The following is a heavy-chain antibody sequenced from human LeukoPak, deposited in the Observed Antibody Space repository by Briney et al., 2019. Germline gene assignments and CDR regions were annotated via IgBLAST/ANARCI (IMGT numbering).Heavy chain of an antibody. CDR3: AKDRSVVVVPAAIRPSFDY. J-gene: IGHJ4*02. Sequence: GGSLRLSCAASGFTFSSYSMNWVRQAPGKGLEWVSYISSSSSTIYYADSVKGRFTISRDNAKNSLYLQMNSLRAEDTAVYYCAKDRSVVVVPAAIRPSFDYWGQGTLVTVSS. V-gene: IGHV3-48*04. D-gene: IGHD2-2*01. CDR2: ISSSSSTI. CDR1: GFTFSSYS.